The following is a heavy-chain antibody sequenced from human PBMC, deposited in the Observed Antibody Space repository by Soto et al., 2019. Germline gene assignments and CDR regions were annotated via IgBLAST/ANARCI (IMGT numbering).Heavy chain of an antibody. CDR1: GGTFSSYA. V-gene: IGHV1-69*13. CDR3: AIDVSYGMDV. Sequence: SVKVSCKASGGTFSSYAISWVRQAPGQGLEWMGGVIPIFGTANYAQKFQGRVTITADESTRTAYMELSSLRSEDTAVYYCAIDVSYGMDVWGQGPTLTVSS. J-gene: IGHJ6*02. CDR2: VIPIFGTA.